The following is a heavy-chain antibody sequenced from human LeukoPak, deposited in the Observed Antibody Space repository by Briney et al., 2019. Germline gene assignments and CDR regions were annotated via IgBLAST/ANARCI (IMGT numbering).Heavy chain of an antibody. CDR1: GFTFSSYW. CDR2: IKQDGSEK. D-gene: IGHD2-2*01. Sequence: GGSLRLSCAASGFTFSSYWMSWVRQAPGKGLEWVANIKQDGSEKYYVDSVKGRFTISRDNAKNSLYLQMNSLRAEDTAVYYCAHSIVVVPAAMKTDAFDIWGQGTMVTVSS. CDR3: AHSIVVVPAAMKTDAFDI. J-gene: IGHJ3*02. V-gene: IGHV3-7*01.